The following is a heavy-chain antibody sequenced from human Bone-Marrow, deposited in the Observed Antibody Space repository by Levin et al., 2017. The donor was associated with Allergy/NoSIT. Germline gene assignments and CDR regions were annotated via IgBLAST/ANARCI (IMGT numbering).Heavy chain of an antibody. Sequence: SCAASGFTFSTYEMNWLRQAPGKGLEWISYITSSGTTIFYTDSVKGRFTISRDNAKNSLSLQMNSLRAEDTAVYDCARLAPPGVRVGAFDSWGQGTMVTVSS. J-gene: IGHJ3*02. CDR1: GFTFSTYE. CDR3: ARLAPPGVRVGAFDS. D-gene: IGHD1-26*01. V-gene: IGHV3-48*03. CDR2: ITSSGTTI.